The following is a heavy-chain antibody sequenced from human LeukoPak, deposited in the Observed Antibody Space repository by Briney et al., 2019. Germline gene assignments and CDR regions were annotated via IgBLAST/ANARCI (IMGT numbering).Heavy chain of an antibody. CDR2: IRNDGDIK. D-gene: IGHD2-2*01. CDR1: GFTFSASG. J-gene: IGHJ4*02. V-gene: IGHV3-30*02. Sequence: GGSLRLSCAASGFTFSASGMNWVRQAPGKGLEWVAFIRNDGDIKYYADSVKGRFTISRDNSKNTLYLQMSSLRAEDTAVYYCAKDLPVAYFDYWGQGTLVTVSS. CDR3: AKDLPVAYFDY.